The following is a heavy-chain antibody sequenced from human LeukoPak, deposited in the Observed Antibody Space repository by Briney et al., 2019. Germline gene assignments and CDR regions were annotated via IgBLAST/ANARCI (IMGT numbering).Heavy chain of an antibody. J-gene: IGHJ5*02. Sequence: SETLSLTCTVSGGSISSFYWSWIRQPAGKGLEWIGRIYTTGSTNYNPSLKSRVTMSVDTSKNQFSLRLRSVTAADTAVYYCARVLWFGEVGNWFDPWGQGTLVTVSS. CDR3: ARVLWFGEVGNWFDP. CDR2: IYTTGST. CDR1: GGSISSFY. D-gene: IGHD3-10*01. V-gene: IGHV4-4*07.